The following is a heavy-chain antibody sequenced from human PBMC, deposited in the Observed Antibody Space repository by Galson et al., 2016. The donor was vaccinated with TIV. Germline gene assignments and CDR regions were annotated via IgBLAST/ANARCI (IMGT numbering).Heavy chain of an antibody. D-gene: IGHD1/OR15-1a*01. CDR1: GDSVSSNSA. CDR3: ARDRTLPGYYYNGMDV. Sequence: CAISGDSVSSNSACNWIRQSPSRGLEWLGRTYYRSKWYNDYALSVKSRITINPDTSKNQVSLQLNSMTPEDTAVYYCARDRTLPGYYYNGMDVWGQGTTVTVSS. J-gene: IGHJ6*02. CDR2: TYYRSKWYN. V-gene: IGHV6-1*01.